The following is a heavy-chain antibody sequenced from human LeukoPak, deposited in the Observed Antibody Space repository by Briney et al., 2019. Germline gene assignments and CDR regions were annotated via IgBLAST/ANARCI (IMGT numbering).Heavy chain of an antibody. Sequence: GASVKVSCKASGYTFTSYYMHWVRQAPGQGLEGMGLINPSGCSTRYAQKFQGRVTMTMDTSTSTVYMELSSLRSECTAVYYFTRRPVPTNYYYGMDVWGQGTTVTVSS. J-gene: IGHJ6*02. CDR3: TRRPVPTNYYYGMDV. CDR1: GYTFTSYY. D-gene: IGHD4-17*01. V-gene: IGHV1-46*01. CDR2: INPSGCST.